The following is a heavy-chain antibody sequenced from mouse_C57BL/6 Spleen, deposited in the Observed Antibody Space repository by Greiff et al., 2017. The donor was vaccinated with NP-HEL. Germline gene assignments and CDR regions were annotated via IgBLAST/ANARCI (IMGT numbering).Heavy chain of an antibody. Sequence: VQLQQSGAELVKPGASVKLSCKASGYTFTEYTIHWVKQRSGQGLEWIGWFYPGSGSIKYNEKFKDKATLTADKSSSTVYMELSRLTSEDSAVYCGARHEEASFYYGSSFDYWGQGTTLTVSS. CDR3: ARHEEASFYYGSSFDY. J-gene: IGHJ2*01. CDR1: GYTFTEYT. V-gene: IGHV1-62-2*01. CDR2: FYPGSGSI. D-gene: IGHD1-1*01.